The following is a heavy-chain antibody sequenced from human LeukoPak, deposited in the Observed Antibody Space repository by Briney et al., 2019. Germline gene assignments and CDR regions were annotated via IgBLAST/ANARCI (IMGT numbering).Heavy chain of an antibody. CDR3: ARELAMVLTY. D-gene: IGHD3-10*01. J-gene: IGHJ4*02. CDR2: IIPIFGTA. V-gene: IGHV1-69*13. CDR1: GGTLSSYA. Sequence: SVTVSCKASGGTLSSYAISWVRQAPGQGLEWMGGIIPIFGTANYAQKFQGRVTITADESTSTAYMELSSLRSEDTAVYYCARELAMVLTYWGQGTLVTVSS.